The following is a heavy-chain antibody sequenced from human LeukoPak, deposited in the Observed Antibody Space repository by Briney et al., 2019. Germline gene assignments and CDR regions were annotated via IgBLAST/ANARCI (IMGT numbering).Heavy chain of an antibody. D-gene: IGHD3-10*01. V-gene: IGHV4-59*12. CDR1: GGSISSYY. CDR2: IYYSGST. Sequence: SETLSLTCTVSGGSISSYYWSWIRQPPGKRLEWIGYIYYSGSTYYNPSLKSRVTISVDTSKNQFSLKLSSVTAADTAVYYCARVRLPITMVRGVTYNWFDPWGQGTLVTVSS. CDR3: ARVRLPITMVRGVTYNWFDP. J-gene: IGHJ5*02.